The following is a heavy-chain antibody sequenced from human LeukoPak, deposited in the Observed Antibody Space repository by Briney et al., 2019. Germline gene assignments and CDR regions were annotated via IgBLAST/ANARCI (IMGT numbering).Heavy chain of an antibody. V-gene: IGHV3-74*01. CDR1: EFTFSNYW. CDR2: INSDGSSR. J-gene: IGHJ4*02. D-gene: IGHD6-19*01. Sequence: GGSLRLSCAASEFTFSNYWMHWVRQAPGKGLVWVSRINSDGSSRSYADSVKGRFTISRDNSKNTLYLQMNSLRAEDTAVYYCARVWQWLVRHLGWGNYFDYWGQGTLVTVSS. CDR3: ARVWQWLVRHLGWGNYFDY.